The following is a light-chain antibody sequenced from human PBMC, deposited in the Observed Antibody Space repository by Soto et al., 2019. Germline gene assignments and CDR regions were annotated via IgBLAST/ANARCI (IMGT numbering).Light chain of an antibody. CDR1: LSVSST. V-gene: IGKV3-15*01. Sequence: EIVMTQSPATLSVSPGERATLSCRASLSVSSTLAWYQHKSGQAPRLLIYDASTRAAGVPARFSASGSGTEFTLTISSLQSEDFATYSCQQYNNYITFGQGTRLEIK. J-gene: IGKJ5*01. CDR2: DAS. CDR3: QQYNNYIT.